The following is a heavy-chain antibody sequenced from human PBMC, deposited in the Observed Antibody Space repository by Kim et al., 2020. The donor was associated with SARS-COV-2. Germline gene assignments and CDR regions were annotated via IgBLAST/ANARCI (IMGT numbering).Heavy chain of an antibody. V-gene: IGHV3-74*01. CDR2: TSGDGSST. J-gene: IGHJ4*02. Sequence: GGSLRLSCAASGLSFSNYWMHWVRQAPGKGLVWVSRTSGDGSSTTYADSVKGRHTISRDNAENTLYLQMNSLRPEDTAVYSCARGSGSYYGPVDNWGQGTLVTVSS. D-gene: IGHD1-26*01. CDR1: GLSFSNYW. CDR3: ARGSGSYYGPVDN.